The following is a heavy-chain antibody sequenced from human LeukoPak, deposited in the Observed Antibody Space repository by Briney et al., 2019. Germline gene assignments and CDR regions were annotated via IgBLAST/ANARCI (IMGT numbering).Heavy chain of an antibody. CDR1: GFTFGSYG. CDR2: ISYDGSNK. J-gene: IGHJ4*02. V-gene: IGHV3-30*18. D-gene: IGHD6-13*01. CDR3: AKGSSWAD. Sequence: GRSLRLSCAASGFTFGSYGMRWVRQAPGKGLEWVAVISYDGSNKYYADSVKGRFTISRDNSKNTLYLQMNSLRAEDTAVYYCAKGSSWADWGQGTLVTVSS.